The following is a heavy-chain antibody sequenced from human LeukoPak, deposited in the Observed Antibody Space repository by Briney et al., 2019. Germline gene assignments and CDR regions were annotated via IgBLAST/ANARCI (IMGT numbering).Heavy chain of an antibody. CDR3: AREGTMIVVASFDY. CDR1: GFTFSSYS. D-gene: IGHD3-22*01. Sequence: PGGSLRLSCAASGFTFSSYSMNWVRQAPGKGLEWVSSISSSSSYIYYADSVKGRFTISRDNAKNTLYLQMNSLRAEDTAVYYCAREGTMIVVASFDYWGQGTLVTVSS. V-gene: IGHV3-21*01. J-gene: IGHJ4*02. CDR2: ISSSSSYI.